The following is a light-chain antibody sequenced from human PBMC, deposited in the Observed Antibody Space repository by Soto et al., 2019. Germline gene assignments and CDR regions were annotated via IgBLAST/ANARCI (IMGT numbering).Light chain of an antibody. Sequence: EIVMTQSPAALSVSPGESVTLSCRASQSLSSNLALYQQKPGQAPRLLIYGASARATGIPARFSGSGSGTEFTLTISSLQPEDFATYYCQQYNSYSRTFGQGTKVDIK. CDR1: QSLSSN. J-gene: IGKJ1*01. CDR3: QQYNSYSRT. CDR2: GAS. V-gene: IGKV3D-15*01.